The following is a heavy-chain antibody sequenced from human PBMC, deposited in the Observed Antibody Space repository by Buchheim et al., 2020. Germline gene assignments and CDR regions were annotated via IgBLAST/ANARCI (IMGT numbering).Heavy chain of an antibody. J-gene: IGHJ5*02. D-gene: IGHD3-3*01. V-gene: IGHV4-34*01. Sequence: QVQLQLWGAGLLKPSETLSLTCAVYGGSFSGYYWSWIRQPPGKGLEWIGEINHSGSTNYNPSIKSRVTISVDTSTNQFSLKLSSVTAADTAVYYCAIAKEVRITIFGVVITDHNWFDPWGQGTL. CDR3: AIAKEVRITIFGVVITDHNWFDP. CDR1: GGSFSGYY. CDR2: INHSGST.